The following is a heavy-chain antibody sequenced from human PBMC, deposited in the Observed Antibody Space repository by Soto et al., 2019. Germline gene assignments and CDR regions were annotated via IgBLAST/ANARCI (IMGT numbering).Heavy chain of an antibody. CDR3: ARDRTFDY. V-gene: IGHV3-53*02. CDR2: IHSGGST. Sequence: EVQLVETGGGLIQPGGSLRLSCAASGFTVSSNYMNWVRQAPGKGLEWVSVIHSGGSTYYADSVKGRFTISRDNSKNTLYLHMNSLRAEDTAVYYCARDRTFDYWGQGTLVTVSS. J-gene: IGHJ4*02. CDR1: GFTVSSNY.